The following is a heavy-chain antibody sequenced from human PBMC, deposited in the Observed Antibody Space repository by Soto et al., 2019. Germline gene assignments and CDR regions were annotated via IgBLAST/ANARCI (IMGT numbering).Heavy chain of an antibody. Sequence: GGSLRLSCAASGFTFSSDAMSWVRQAPGKGLEWASAISGSGGSTYSADSVKGRFTITRDNSKDTLYLQMNSLRAEGTAVYYCARPQLYYDGPPGGFDVWGQGAMVTVSS. CDR2: ISGSGGST. CDR1: GFTFSSDA. J-gene: IGHJ3*01. D-gene: IGHD3-3*01. V-gene: IGHV3-23*01. CDR3: ARPQLYYDGPPGGFDV.